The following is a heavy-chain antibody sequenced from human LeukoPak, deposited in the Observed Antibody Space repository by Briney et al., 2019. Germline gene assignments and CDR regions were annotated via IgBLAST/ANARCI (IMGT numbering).Heavy chain of an antibody. CDR2: IYYSGST. CDR3: ARVVDTAMDVYYFDY. Sequence: SETLSLTCTVSGGSISSYYWSWIRQPPGKGLDWIGYIYYSGSTNYNPSLKSRVTISVDTSKNQFSLKLSSVTAADTAVYYCARVVDTAMDVYYFDYWGQGTLVTVSS. V-gene: IGHV4-59*01. CDR1: GGSISSYY. D-gene: IGHD5-18*01. J-gene: IGHJ4*02.